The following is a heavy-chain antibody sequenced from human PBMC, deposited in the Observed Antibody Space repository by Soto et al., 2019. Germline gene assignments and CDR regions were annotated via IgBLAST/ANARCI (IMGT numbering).Heavy chain of an antibody. CDR2: CYYGGSP. V-gene: IGHV4-39*01. CDR3: ARLPLRRTREDVDY. D-gene: IGHD4-17*01. CDR1: GGSISGGGYN. J-gene: IGHJ4*02. Sequence: QLQLQASGPGLVKPSETLPLTCSVSGGSISGGGYNWGWIRQPPGKGMEWIGSCYYGGSPYYKPALKSRVTISVDTSKNQFSLNLRSVTAADTAVYYCARLPLRRTREDVDYWGQGTLVAVSS.